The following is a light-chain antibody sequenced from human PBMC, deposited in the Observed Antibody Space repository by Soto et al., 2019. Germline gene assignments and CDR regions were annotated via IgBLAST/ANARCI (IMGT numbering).Light chain of an antibody. J-gene: IGKJ5*01. V-gene: IGKV3-15*01. CDR2: GAS. CDR3: HQYNNWPPIT. CDR1: QSVSSN. Sequence: EIVMTQSPATLSVSPGERATLSCRASQSVSSNLAWYQQKLGQAPRLLIYGASTRATGIPARFSGSGSVTEFPITISSLQSEDFAGYYCHQYNNWPPITFGQGTLLEIK.